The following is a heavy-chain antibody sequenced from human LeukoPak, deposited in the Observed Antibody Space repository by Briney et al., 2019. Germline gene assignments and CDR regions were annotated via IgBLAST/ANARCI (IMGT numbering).Heavy chain of an antibody. D-gene: IGHD2/OR15-2a*01. V-gene: IGHV4-61*02. CDR1: GGSISSGSYY. Sequence: SETLSLTCTVSGGSISSGSYYWSWIRQPAGKGLEWIGRIYTSGSTNYNPSLKSRVIISVDTSKNQFSLKLSSVTAADTAVYYCARADHSMGDYWGQGTLVTVSS. J-gene: IGHJ4*02. CDR3: ARADHSMGDY. CDR2: IYTSGST.